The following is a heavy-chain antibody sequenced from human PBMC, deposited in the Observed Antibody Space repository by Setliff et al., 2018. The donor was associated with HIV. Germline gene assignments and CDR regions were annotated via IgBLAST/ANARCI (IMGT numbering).Heavy chain of an antibody. V-gene: IGHV4-4*02. D-gene: IGHD3-10*01. Sequence: PSETLSLTCAVSGDSVTTSSWWSLVRQSPGKVLEWIGEIYRSGSTNYNPSLTSRVTISLDQSTNQFSLKVNSVTAADTAVYYCAPRHPKYGFLWGQGTLVTVSS. J-gene: IGHJ4*02. CDR3: APRHPKYGFL. CDR2: IYRSGST. CDR1: GDSVTTSSW.